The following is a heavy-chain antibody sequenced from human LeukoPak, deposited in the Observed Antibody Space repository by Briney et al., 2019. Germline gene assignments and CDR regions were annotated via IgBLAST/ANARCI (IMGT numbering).Heavy chain of an antibody. CDR3: ARGEVRGVDYYYGMDV. D-gene: IGHD3-10*01. CDR1: GGSISSYY. CDR2: ISYSGSS. Sequence: SETLSLTCSVSGGSISSYYWNWIRQPPGKGLEWIAFISYSGSSNYSPSLQSRVTISVDTSKNQLSLNPNSVTPAATAAYFCARGEVRGVDYYYGMDVWGQGTTVTVSS. J-gene: IGHJ6*02. V-gene: IGHV4-59*01.